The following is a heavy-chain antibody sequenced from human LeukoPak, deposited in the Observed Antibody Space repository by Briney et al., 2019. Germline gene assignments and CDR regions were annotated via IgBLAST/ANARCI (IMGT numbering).Heavy chain of an antibody. V-gene: IGHV3-23*01. CDR1: GFTFNTYA. J-gene: IGHJ4*02. D-gene: IGHD3-10*01. CDR2: ITASGGDT. CDR3: AKRLTLEGSSPWTD. Sequence: PEGSLRLSCAASGFTFNTYAMNWVRQVPGKGLEWVSGITASGGDTYYADSVKGRFTISRDNSKNAVFLQMNSLRADDTALYYCAKRLTLEGSSPWTDWGQGTLVTVSS.